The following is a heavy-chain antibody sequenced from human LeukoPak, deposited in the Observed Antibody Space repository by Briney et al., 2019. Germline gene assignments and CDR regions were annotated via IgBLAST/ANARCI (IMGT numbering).Heavy chain of an antibody. D-gene: IGHD6-6*01. Sequence: SETLSLTCAVYGGSFSGYYWSWLRQPPGKGLEWIGEINHSGSTNYNPSLKSRVTISVDTSKNQFSLKLSAVTAADTAVYYCARRRSGSSVDYWGQGTLVTVSS. CDR1: GGSFSGYY. V-gene: IGHV4-34*01. J-gene: IGHJ4*02. CDR3: ARRRSGSSVDY. CDR2: INHSGST.